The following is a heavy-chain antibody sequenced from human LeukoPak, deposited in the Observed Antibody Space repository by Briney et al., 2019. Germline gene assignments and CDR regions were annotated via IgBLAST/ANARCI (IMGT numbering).Heavy chain of an antibody. CDR3: ARAGRCGGDCYDY. D-gene: IGHD2-21*01. CDR2: INPNSGGT. CDR1: GYTFTGYY. V-gene: IGHV1-2*06. Sequence: ASVKVSRKASGYTFTGYYMHWVRQAPGQGLEWMGRINPNSGGTNYAQKFQGRVTMTRDTSISTAYMELSRLRSDDTAVYYCARAGRCGGDCYDYWGQGTLVTVSS. J-gene: IGHJ4*02.